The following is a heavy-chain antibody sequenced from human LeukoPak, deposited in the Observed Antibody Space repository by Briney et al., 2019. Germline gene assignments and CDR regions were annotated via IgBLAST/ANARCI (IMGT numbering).Heavy chain of an antibody. J-gene: IGHJ4*02. V-gene: IGHV1-69*06. CDR2: IIPIFGTA. CDR3: AKDYGDYEGFFDY. D-gene: IGHD4-17*01. CDR1: GGTFSSYA. Sequence: AASVKVCCKASGGTFSSYAISWVRQAPGQGLEWMGRIIPIFGTANYAQKFQGRVTITADKSTSTAYMELSSLRSEDTAVYYCAKDYGDYEGFFDYWGQGTLVTVSS.